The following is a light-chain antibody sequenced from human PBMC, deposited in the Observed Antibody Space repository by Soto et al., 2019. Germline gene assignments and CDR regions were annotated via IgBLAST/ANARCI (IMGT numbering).Light chain of an antibody. CDR3: QQYGSSPPWT. CDR2: GAS. J-gene: IGKJ1*01. V-gene: IGKV3-20*01. Sequence: EIVLTQSPGTLSLSPGERATLSCRASQSISSSYLAWYQQKPGQAPRLLIYGASSSATGIPDRFSGSGSGTDFTLTISRIEPEDFAVYYCQQYGSSPPWTFGQGTKVEIK. CDR1: QSISSSY.